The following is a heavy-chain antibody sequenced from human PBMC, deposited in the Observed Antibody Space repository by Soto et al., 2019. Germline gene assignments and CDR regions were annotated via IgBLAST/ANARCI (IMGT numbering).Heavy chain of an antibody. CDR2: ISAYNGHT. V-gene: IGHV1-18*01. Sequence: QVQLVQSGAEVKRPGASVKVSCKASGYTFTNYGISWVRQAPGQGLEWMGWISAYNGHTNYAQKLQGRVTMTTDTSTTPAYLELRSLRSDDTAVYYCPRSSEWYYFDYWGQGTLVTVSS. CDR1: GYTFTNYG. D-gene: IGHD3-3*01. CDR3: PRSSEWYYFDY. J-gene: IGHJ4*02.